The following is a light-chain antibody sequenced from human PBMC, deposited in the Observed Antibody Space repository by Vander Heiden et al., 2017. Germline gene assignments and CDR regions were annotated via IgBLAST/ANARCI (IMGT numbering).Light chain of an antibody. Sequence: ELVLTQSTSTLSLSPGERATLSCRASQSVSSSYLAWYQQKPGQAPRLLIYGASSRSTGIPDRFSGRGSGTDFTLTISRLEPEDFAVYYCQQYGSSPRLFGGGTKVEIK. CDR3: QQYGSSPRL. V-gene: IGKV3-20*01. CDR2: GAS. J-gene: IGKJ4*01. CDR1: QSVSSSY.